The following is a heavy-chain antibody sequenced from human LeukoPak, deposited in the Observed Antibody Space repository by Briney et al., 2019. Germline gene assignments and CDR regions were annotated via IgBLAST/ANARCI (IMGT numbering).Heavy chain of an antibody. CDR3: ARWYGGNSGNWFDP. D-gene: IGHD4-23*01. V-gene: IGHV4-38-2*01. Sequence: SETLSLTCAVSGYSISSNYYWGWIRQPPGKGLEWIGSIYYSGSTYYNPSLKSRVTISVDTSKNQFSLKLSSVTAADTAVYYCARWYGGNSGNWFDPWGQGTLVTVSS. CDR1: GYSISSNYY. J-gene: IGHJ5*02. CDR2: IYYSGST.